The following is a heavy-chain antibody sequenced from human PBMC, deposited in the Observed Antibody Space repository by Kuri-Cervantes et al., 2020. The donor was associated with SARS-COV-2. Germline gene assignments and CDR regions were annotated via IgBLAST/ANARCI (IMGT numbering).Heavy chain of an antibody. V-gene: IGHV4-30-2*01. CDR1: GGSFSGSYS. Sequence: SQTLSLTCAVSGGSFSGSYSWSWIRQPPGKGLEWIGYIYHSGSTYYNPSLKSRVTISGDKSKNQFSLRLTSVTAADTAVYYCASGGFGSNDFWGQGTLVTVSS. CDR3: ASGGFGSNDF. J-gene: IGHJ4*02. CDR2: IYHSGST. D-gene: IGHD4-23*01.